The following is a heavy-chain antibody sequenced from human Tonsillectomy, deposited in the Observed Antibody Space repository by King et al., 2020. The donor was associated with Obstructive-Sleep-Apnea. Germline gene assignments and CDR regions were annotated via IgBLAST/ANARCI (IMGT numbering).Heavy chain of an antibody. Sequence: VQLVESGGGVVQPGGSLRLSCAVSGFTFSRNGMHWVRQAPGKGLEWVAVIWYDGTIKDYVDSVKGRFTISRDNSKNILYLQMNSLRADDTAVYYCVKDYCGGDCGNPPQGFDYWGLGILVTVSS. CDR1: GFTFSRNG. D-gene: IGHD2-21*02. CDR3: VKDYCGGDCGNPPQGFDY. J-gene: IGHJ4*02. V-gene: IGHV3-33*06. CDR2: IWYDGTIK.